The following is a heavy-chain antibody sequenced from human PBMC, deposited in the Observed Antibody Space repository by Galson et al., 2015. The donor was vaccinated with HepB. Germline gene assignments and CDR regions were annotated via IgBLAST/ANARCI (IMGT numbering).Heavy chain of an antibody. J-gene: IGHJ4*02. CDR1: GFTFSGSA. CDR3: THREIAVAGPLL. CDR2: IRSKANSYAT. V-gene: IGHV3-73*01. D-gene: IGHD6-19*01. Sequence: SLRLSCAASGFTFSGSAMHWVRQASGKGLEWVGRIRSKANSYATAYAASVKGRFTISRDDSKNTADLQMNSLKTEDTDVYYSTHREIAVAGPLLGGQGTLVTVSS.